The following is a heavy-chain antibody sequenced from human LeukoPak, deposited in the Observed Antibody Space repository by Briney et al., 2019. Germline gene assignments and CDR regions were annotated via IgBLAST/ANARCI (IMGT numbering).Heavy chain of an antibody. CDR1: GGSISSGGYY. CDR2: IYYSGST. CDR3: ARDSHGYSSSSHLGS. Sequence: SETLSLTCTVSGGSISSGGYYWSWIRQHPGKGLEWIGYIYYSGSTYYNPSLKSRVTISVDTSKNQFSLKLTSVTAADTAVYYCARDSHGYSSSSHLGSWGQGTLVTVYS. J-gene: IGHJ4*02. D-gene: IGHD6-6*01. V-gene: IGHV4-31*03.